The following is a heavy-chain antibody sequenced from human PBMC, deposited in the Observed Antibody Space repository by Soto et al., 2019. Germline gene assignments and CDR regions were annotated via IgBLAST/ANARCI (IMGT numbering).Heavy chain of an antibody. J-gene: IGHJ5*01. CDR3: ATVRVTGYTVMRFDS. V-gene: IGHV1-8*01. CDR2: MNPNSGNI. CDR1: GDTFSNYH. Sequence: QVQLVQSGAEVKKPGASVKVSCKASGDTFSNYHINWVRQSTGQGLEWMGWMNPNSGNIGFAQKFQRRVTMTRDTSITTAYMELSSLIFDDSAVYYCATVRVTGYTVMRFDSWGQGTLVTVSS. D-gene: IGHD3-16*01.